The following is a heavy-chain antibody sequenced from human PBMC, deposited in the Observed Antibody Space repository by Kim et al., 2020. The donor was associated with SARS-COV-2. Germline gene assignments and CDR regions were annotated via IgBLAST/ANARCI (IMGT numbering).Heavy chain of an antibody. CDR3: ARALRDSSGYYYRYFDY. CDR2: ISYESSTI. CDR1: GFTFSSYS. J-gene: IGHJ4*02. D-gene: IGHD3-22*01. Sequence: GGSLRLSCAASGFTFSSYSMNWVRQAPGKGLEWVSYISYESSTIYYADSVKGRLTISRDNARNSLYLQMNSLRDEDTAVYYCARALRDSSGYYYRYFDYWGQGTLVTVSS. V-gene: IGHV3-48*02.